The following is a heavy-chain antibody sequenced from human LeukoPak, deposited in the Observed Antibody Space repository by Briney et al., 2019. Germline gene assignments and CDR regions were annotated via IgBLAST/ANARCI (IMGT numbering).Heavy chain of an antibody. J-gene: IGHJ4*02. CDR3: AREAAATIAALDY. CDR1: GFTFSSYW. V-gene: IGHV3-7*01. D-gene: IGHD6-25*01. CDR2: IKQDGNEK. Sequence: GGSLRLSCAASGFTFSSYWMSWVRQAPGKGLGWVANIKQDGNEKYYVDSVKGRFTISRDNAKNSLYLQMNSLRAEDTAVYYCAREAAATIAALDYWGQGTLVTVSS.